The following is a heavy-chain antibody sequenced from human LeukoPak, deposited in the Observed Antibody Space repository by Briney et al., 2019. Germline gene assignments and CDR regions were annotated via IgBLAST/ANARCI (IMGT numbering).Heavy chain of an antibody. CDR2: IYYSGST. V-gene: IGHV4-59*01. D-gene: IGHD3-22*01. J-gene: IGHJ6*03. CDR1: GGSISSYY. Sequence: SETLSLTCTVSGGSISSYYWSWIRQPPGKGLEWIGYIYYSGSTNYDPSLKSRVTISVDTSKNQFSLKLSSVTAADTAVYYCASTMIVVAGGYYMDVWGKGTTVTVSS. CDR3: ASTMIVVAGGYYMDV.